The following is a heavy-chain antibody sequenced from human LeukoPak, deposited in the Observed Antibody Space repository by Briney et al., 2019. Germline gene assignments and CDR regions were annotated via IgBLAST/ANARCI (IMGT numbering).Heavy chain of an antibody. Sequence: SVKVSCKASGGTLSNHAVSWVRQAPGQGLEWMGRIIPVSGTTNYAQKFQGGVTITTNESTSTVYMDLSSLRSEDTAVYCCARSVNWGSPHYWYFDLWGRGTLVAVSS. CDR2: IIPVSGTT. CDR3: ARSVNWGSPHYWYFDL. V-gene: IGHV1-69*05. D-gene: IGHD7-27*01. J-gene: IGHJ2*01. CDR1: GGTLSNHA.